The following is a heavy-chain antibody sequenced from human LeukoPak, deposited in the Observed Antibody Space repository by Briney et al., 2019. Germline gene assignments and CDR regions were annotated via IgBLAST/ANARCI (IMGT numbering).Heavy chain of an antibody. V-gene: IGHV4-59*08. J-gene: IGHJ4*02. CDR3: ARLRGSGWYFDY. CDR1: GGSISSYY. CDR2: IYYSGST. D-gene: IGHD6-19*01. Sequence: PSETLSLTCTVSGGSISSYYWSWIRQAPGKGLEWIGYIYYSGSTNYNPSLKSRVTISVDTSKNQFSLKLSSVTAADTAVYYCARLRGSGWYFDYWGQGTLVTVSS.